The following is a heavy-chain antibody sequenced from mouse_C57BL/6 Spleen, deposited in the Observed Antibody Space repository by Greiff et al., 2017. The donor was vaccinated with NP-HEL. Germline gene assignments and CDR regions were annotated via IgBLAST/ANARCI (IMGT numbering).Heavy chain of an antibody. Sequence: QVQLKQPGTELVKPGASVKLSCKASGYTFTSYWMHWVKQRPGQGLEWIGNINPSNGGTNYNEKFKSKATLTVDKYSSTAYMQLSSLTSEDSAVYYCARWFITTVVATDYYAMDYWGQGTSVTVSS. CDR2: INPSNGGT. J-gene: IGHJ4*01. D-gene: IGHD1-1*01. V-gene: IGHV1-53*01. CDR3: ARWFITTVVATDYYAMDY. CDR1: GYTFTSYW.